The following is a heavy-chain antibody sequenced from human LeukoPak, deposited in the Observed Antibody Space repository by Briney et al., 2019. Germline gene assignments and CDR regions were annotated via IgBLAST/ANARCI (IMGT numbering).Heavy chain of an antibody. CDR1: GFTFSSYA. CDR2: ISGSGGST. Sequence: GGSLRLSCAASGFTFSSYAMSWVRRAPGKGLEWVSAISGSGGSTYYADSVKGRFTISRDNSKNTLYLQMNSLRAEDTAVYYCAKDYSVTMIVVVISFFDYWGQGTLVTVSS. D-gene: IGHD3-22*01. J-gene: IGHJ4*02. CDR3: AKDYSVTMIVVVISFFDY. V-gene: IGHV3-23*01.